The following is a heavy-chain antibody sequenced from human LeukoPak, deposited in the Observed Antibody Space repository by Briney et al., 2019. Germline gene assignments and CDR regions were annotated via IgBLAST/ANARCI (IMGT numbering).Heavy chain of an antibody. CDR3: ARVKDPSGLFY. V-gene: IGHV3-53*01. Sequence: GGSLRLSCVASGLTVSGNSMSWVRQAPGQGLEWVSTTNSGGNTYYGDSVRGRFTVSRDNSKNTLYLQMNSLRAEDTAVYYCARVKDPSGLFYWGQGAQVTVSS. CDR2: TNSGGNT. D-gene: IGHD2-15*01. CDR1: GLTVSGNS. J-gene: IGHJ4*02.